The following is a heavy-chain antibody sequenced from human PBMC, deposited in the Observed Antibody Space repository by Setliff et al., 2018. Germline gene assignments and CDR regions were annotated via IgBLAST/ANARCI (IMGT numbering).Heavy chain of an antibody. CDR2: IYTSWSS. CDR1: GSSISSATYY. CDR3: ARMSGFQYMDV. V-gene: IGHV4-61*09. D-gene: IGHD3-3*01. Sequence: PSETLSLTCTVSGSSISSATYYWSWIRQPAGKGLEWIGHIYTSWSSNYNPSLKSRVTMSVDTSTNQFSLSLSSVTAADTAVYYCARMSGFQYMDVWGKGTTVTVSS. J-gene: IGHJ6*03.